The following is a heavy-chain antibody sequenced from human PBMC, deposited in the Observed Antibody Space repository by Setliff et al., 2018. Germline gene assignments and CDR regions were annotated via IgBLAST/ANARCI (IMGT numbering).Heavy chain of an antibody. CDR2: IYIGGSA. Sequence: LSLTCTVSGGSISSYYWSWIRQPAGKGLEWVGHIYIGGSANYNPSLKSRVTMSIDTSKNQFSLKLNSVTAADMAVYYCAREQWLDPPGYYYMDVWAKGTTVTVSS. J-gene: IGHJ6*03. D-gene: IGHD6-19*01. CDR1: GGSISSYY. V-gene: IGHV4-4*07. CDR3: AREQWLDPPGYYYMDV.